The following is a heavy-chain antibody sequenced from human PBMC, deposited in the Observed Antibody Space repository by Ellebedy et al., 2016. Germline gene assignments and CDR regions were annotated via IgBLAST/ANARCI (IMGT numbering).Heavy chain of an antibody. J-gene: IGHJ3*02. CDR1: GGSISSSSYY. CDR3: ASHSSSLDAFDI. D-gene: IGHD6-13*01. Sequence: SETMSLTXTVSGGSISSSSYYWGWIRQPPGKGLEWIGSIYYSGSTYYNPSLKSRVTISVDTSKNQFSLKLSSVTAADTAVYYCASHSSSLDAFDIWGQGTMVTVSS. V-gene: IGHV4-39*01. CDR2: IYYSGST.